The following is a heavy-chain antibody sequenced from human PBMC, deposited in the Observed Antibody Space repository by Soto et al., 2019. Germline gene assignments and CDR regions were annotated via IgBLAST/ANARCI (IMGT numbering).Heavy chain of an antibody. CDR2: IYYSGST. CDR1: GGSISSSSYY. CDR3: AKPRNPYSSSWSYYYGMDV. Sequence: SETLSLTCTVSGGSISSSSYYWGWIRQPPGKGLEWIGSIYYSGSTYYNPSLKSRVTISVDTSKNQFSLKLSSVTAADTAVYYCAKPRNPYSSSWSYYYGMDVWGQGTTVTVSS. V-gene: IGHV4-39*01. J-gene: IGHJ6*02. D-gene: IGHD6-13*01.